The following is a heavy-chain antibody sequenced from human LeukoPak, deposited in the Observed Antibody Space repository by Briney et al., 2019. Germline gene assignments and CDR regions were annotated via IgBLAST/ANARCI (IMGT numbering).Heavy chain of an antibody. CDR2: IGTAGDT. Sequence: PGGSLRLSCAASGFTFSSYDMHWVRQATGKGLEWVSAIGTAGDTYYPGSVKGRFTIPRENAKNSLYLQMNSLRAGDTAVYYCARGPPIGYSSGCLDYWGQGTLVTVSS. J-gene: IGHJ4*02. CDR1: GFTFSSYD. D-gene: IGHD6-19*01. V-gene: IGHV3-13*01. CDR3: ARGPPIGYSSGCLDY.